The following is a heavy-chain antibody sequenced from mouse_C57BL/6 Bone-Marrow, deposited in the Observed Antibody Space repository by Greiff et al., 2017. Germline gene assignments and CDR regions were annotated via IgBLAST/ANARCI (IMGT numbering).Heavy chain of an antibody. J-gene: IGHJ2*01. CDR1: GFSLTSYG. CDR2: IWGGGST. Sequence: VMLVESGPGLVQPSQSLSITCTVSGFSLTSYGVHWVRQSPGKGLEWLGGIWGGGSTGYYAAFISRLSISKSNPKSQVFFKMNSLQADDTAIYYWSRKGAMVTTGDYWGQGTTLTVSS. D-gene: IGHD2-2*01. CDR3: SRKGAMVTTGDY. V-gene: IGHV2-2*01.